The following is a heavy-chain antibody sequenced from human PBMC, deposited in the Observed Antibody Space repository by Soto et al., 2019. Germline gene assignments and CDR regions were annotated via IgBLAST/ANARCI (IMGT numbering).Heavy chain of an antibody. D-gene: IGHD2-21*02. CDR1: GGTFSSYT. J-gene: IGHJ4*02. Sequence: QVQLVQSGAEVKKPGSSVKVSCKASGGTFSSYTISWVRQAPGQXLEWMGRIIPILGIANYAQKFQGRVTITADKSTSTAYMELSSLRSEDTAVYYCARELDPEVHTSDPFWGQGTLVTVSS. CDR3: ARELDPEVHTSDPF. CDR2: IIPILGIA. V-gene: IGHV1-69*08.